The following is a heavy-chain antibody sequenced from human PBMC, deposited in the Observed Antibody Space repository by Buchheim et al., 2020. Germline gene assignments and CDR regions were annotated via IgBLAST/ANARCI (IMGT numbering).Heavy chain of an antibody. CDR3: ARDTIYCSSTSCYGGFEGMDV. CDR1: GGSISSGGYY. J-gene: IGHJ6*02. D-gene: IGHD2-2*01. CDR2: IYYSRST. V-gene: IGHV4-31*03. Sequence: QVQLQESGPGLVKPSQTLSLTCTVSGGSISSGGYYWSWIRQHPGKGLEWIGYIYYSRSTYYNPSLKSRVTISVDTSKNQFSLKLSSVTAADTAVYYCARDTIYCSSTSCYGGFEGMDVWGQGTT.